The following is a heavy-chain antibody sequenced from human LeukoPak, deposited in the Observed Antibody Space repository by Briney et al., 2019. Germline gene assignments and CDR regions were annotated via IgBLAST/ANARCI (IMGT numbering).Heavy chain of an antibody. CDR3: ARAPGRYYYGMDV. Sequence: PSETLSPTCTVSGGSISSGDYYWSWIRQPPGKGLEWIGYIYYSGSTYYNPSLKSRVTISVDTSKNQFSLKLSSVTAADTAVYYCARAPGRYYYGMDVWGQGTTVTVSS. V-gene: IGHV4-30-4*01. J-gene: IGHJ6*02. CDR2: IYYSGST. CDR1: GGSISSGDYY. D-gene: IGHD1-1*01.